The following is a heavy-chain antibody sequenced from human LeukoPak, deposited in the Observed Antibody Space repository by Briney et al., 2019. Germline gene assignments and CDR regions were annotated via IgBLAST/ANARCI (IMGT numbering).Heavy chain of an antibody. D-gene: IGHD3-10*01. J-gene: IGHJ6*02. CDR1: GYSFTSYW. Sequence: GESLKISCKGSGYSFTSYWIGWVRQMPGKGLEWMGIIYPGDSDTRYSPSFQGQVTISADKSISTAYLQWSSLKASDTAMYYCARRADRGYYYYYYGMDVWGQGTTVTVSS. CDR3: ARRADRGYYYYYYGMDV. V-gene: IGHV5-51*01. CDR2: IYPGDSDT.